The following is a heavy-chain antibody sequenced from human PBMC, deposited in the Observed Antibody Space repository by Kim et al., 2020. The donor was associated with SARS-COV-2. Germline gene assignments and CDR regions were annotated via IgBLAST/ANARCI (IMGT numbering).Heavy chain of an antibody. CDR3: AKDSGSSGSDVLLWFGELLFGYGMDV. V-gene: IGHV3-23*01. Sequence: GGSLRLSCAASGFTFSSYAMSWVRQAPGKGLEWVSAISGSGGSTYYADSVKGRFTISRDNSKNTLYLQMNSLRAEDTAVYYCAKDSGSSGSDVLLWFGELLFGYGMDVWGQGTTVTVSS. CDR1: GFTFSSYA. D-gene: IGHD3-10*01. CDR2: ISGSGGST. J-gene: IGHJ6*02.